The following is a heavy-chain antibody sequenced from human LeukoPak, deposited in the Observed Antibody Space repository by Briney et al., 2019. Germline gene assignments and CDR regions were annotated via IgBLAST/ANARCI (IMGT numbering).Heavy chain of an antibody. V-gene: IGHV4-59*01. CDR2: IYYSGST. CDR3: ARDNKAVGQSLDY. Sequence: KPSETLSLTCTVSGGSISSYYWSWIRQPPGKGLEWIGYIYYSGSTNYNPSLKSRVTISVDTSKNQFSLKLSSVTAADTAAYYCARDNKAVGQSLDYWGQGTLVTVSS. D-gene: IGHD2/OR15-2a*01. J-gene: IGHJ4*02. CDR1: GGSISSYY.